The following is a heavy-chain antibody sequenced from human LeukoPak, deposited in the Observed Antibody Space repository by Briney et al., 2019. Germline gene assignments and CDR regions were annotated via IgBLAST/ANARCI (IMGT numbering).Heavy chain of an antibody. CDR2: ISAYNGNT. Sequence: GASVKVSCKASGYTFTSYGISWVRQAPGQGLEWMGWISAYNGNTNYAQKLQGRVTMTTDTSTSTAYMELRSLRSDDTAVYYCARDPPGYSSSWYYYYYGMDVWGQGTTVTVSS. J-gene: IGHJ6*02. V-gene: IGHV1-18*01. D-gene: IGHD6-13*01. CDR1: GYTFTSYG. CDR3: ARDPPGYSSSWYYYYYGMDV.